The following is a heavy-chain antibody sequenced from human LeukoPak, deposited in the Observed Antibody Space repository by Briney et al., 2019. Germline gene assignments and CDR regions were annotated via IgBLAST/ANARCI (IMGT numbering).Heavy chain of an antibody. J-gene: IGHJ6*04. CDR3: AGGFGELLIRRSAWAGMDV. CDR2: IWYDGSNK. V-gene: IGHV3-33*01. CDR1: GFTFSSYG. D-gene: IGHD3-10*01. Sequence: GGSLRLSCAASGFTFSSYGMHWVRQAPGKGLEWVAVIWYDGSNKYYADSVKGRFTISRDNSKNTLYLQMNSLRAEDTAVYYCAGGFGELLIRRSAWAGMDVWGKGTTVTVSS.